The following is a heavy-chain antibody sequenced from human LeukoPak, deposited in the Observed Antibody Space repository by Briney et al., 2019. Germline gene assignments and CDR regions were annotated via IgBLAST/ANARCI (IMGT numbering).Heavy chain of an antibody. CDR2: ISWNSGSI. J-gene: IGHJ6*02. CDR1: GFTFDDYA. V-gene: IGHV3-9*01. CDR3: XKFPSRGPQYGMDV. Sequence: GGSLRLSCAASGFTFDDYAMHWVRQAPGKGLEWVSGISWNSGSIGYADSVKGRFTISRDNAKNSLYLQMNSLRAEDTALYYCXKFPSRGPQYGMDVWGQGTTVTVSS.